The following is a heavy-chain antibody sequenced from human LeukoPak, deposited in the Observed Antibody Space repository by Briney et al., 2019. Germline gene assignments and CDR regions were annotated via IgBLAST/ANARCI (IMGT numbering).Heavy chain of an antibody. CDR3: ARGRQSAFDY. CDR2: TYYRSKWYS. D-gene: IGHD3-3*01. J-gene: IGHJ4*02. V-gene: IGHV6-1*01. Sequence: SQTLSLTCVISGDILSSDGVAWNWIRQSPSRGLEWLGRTYYRSKWYSDYVQSVKSRISINADTSKNHFTLQLTSVTFDDTAVYYCARGRQSAFDYWGQGGLVIVTS. CDR1: GDILSSDGVA.